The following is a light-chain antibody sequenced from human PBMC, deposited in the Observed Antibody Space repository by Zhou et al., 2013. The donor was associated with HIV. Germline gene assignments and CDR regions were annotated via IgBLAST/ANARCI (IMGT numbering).Light chain of an antibody. CDR1: QGISHD. CDR2: SAS. V-gene: IGKV1-39*01. Sequence: DIQMTQSPSSLSASVGDKVTITCRASQGISHDLGWYQQKPGKAPKLLIYSASSLQSGVPSRFSGSGSGTDFTLTISSLQSEDSATYYCQQSYSAPHYTFGQGTKLEI. CDR3: QQSYSAPHYT. J-gene: IGKJ2*01.